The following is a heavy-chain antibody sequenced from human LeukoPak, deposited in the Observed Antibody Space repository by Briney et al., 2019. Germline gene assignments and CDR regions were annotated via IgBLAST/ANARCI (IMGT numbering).Heavy chain of an antibody. Sequence: PGGSLRLSCATSGFTFNNYNMNWVRQAPGRALEWVSSITSSGTYIFYADSVKGRFTISRDNAKNSLYLQMNSLGPEDTAVYYCVRDSTGWKPLDYWGQGILVTVSS. CDR3: VRDSTGWKPLDY. CDR2: ITSSGTYI. V-gene: IGHV3-21*01. J-gene: IGHJ4*02. D-gene: IGHD2-8*02. CDR1: GFTFNNYN.